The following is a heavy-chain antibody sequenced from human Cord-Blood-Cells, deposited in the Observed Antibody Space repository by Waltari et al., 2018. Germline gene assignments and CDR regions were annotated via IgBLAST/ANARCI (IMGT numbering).Heavy chain of an antibody. Sequence: QVQLQQWGAGLLKPSETLSLTCAVYGGSFSGYYWSWIRQPPGKGLEWIGEINHSGSTNYNPSLKSQVTISVDTSKNQFSLKLSSVTAADTAVYYCARDGGAVAGNYWGQGTLVTVSS. J-gene: IGHJ4*02. V-gene: IGHV4-34*01. CDR2: INHSGST. CDR1: GGSFSGYY. D-gene: IGHD6-19*01. CDR3: ARDGGAVAGNY.